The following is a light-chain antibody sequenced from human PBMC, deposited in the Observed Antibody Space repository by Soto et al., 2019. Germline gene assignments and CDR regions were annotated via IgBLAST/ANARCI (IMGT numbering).Light chain of an antibody. CDR1: KSVRSS. J-gene: IGKJ1*01. Sequence: EIVLTQSPATLSLSPGERATLSCRASKSVRSSLAWYQQQPGQAPRLLIYDASNRATGIPARFSGSGSGTDFTLTISSLEPKDFAVYYCQQRSNWPGTFGQGTKVDIK. CDR2: DAS. CDR3: QQRSNWPGT. V-gene: IGKV3-11*01.